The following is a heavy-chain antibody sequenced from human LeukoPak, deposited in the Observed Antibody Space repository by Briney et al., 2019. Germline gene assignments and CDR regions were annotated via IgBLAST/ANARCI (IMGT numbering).Heavy chain of an antibody. CDR3: ARVIVGAKSYFDY. D-gene: IGHD1-26*01. Sequence: SETLSLTCAVYGGSFSGYYWSWIRQPPGKGLEWIGEINHSGSTNYNPSLKSRVTISVDTSKNQFSLKLSSVTAADTAVYYCARVIVGAKSYFDYWGQGTLVTVSS. J-gene: IGHJ4*02. CDR2: INHSGST. V-gene: IGHV4-34*01. CDR1: GGSFSGYY.